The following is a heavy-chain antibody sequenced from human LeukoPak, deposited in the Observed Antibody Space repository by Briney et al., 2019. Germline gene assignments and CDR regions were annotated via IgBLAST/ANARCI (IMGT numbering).Heavy chain of an antibody. J-gene: IGHJ4*02. CDR2: IYSGGST. Sequence: AGGSLRLSCAASGFTVSSNYMSWVRQAPGKGLEWVSVIYSGGSTYYADSVKGRFTISRDNSKNTLYLQMNSLRAEDTAVYYCARDKNKEALDYWGQGTLVTVSS. CDR3: ARDKNKEALDY. CDR1: GFTVSSNY. V-gene: IGHV3-53*01.